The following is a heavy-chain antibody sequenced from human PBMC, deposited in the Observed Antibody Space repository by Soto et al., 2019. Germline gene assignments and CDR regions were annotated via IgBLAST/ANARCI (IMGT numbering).Heavy chain of an antibody. CDR3: AKYYYDSSGYYSDYYYGMDV. D-gene: IGHD3-22*01. J-gene: IGHJ6*02. CDR2: IIPIFGTA. V-gene: IGHV1-69*01. Sequence: QVQLMQSGAEVKKPGSSVKVSCKASGGTFSSYAISWVRQAPGQGLEWMGGIIPIFGTANYAQKFQGRVTITADESTSTAYMELSSLRSEDTAVYYCAKYYYDSSGYYSDYYYGMDVWGQGTTVTVSS. CDR1: GGTFSSYA.